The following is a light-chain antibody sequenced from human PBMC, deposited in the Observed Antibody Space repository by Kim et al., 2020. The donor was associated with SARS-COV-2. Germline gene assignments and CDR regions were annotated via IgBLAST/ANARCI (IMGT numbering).Light chain of an antibody. CDR1: QSISNW. V-gene: IGKV1-5*03. J-gene: IGKJ2*01. CDR2: KAS. CDR3: QQYNSYPGT. Sequence: DIQMTQSPSTLSASVGDRVTITCRASQSISNWLAWYQQKPGKAPKLLIYKASSLESGVPSRFSGSGSGTEFTLSICSLQPDDFATYYCQQYNSYPGTFGQGTKLEI.